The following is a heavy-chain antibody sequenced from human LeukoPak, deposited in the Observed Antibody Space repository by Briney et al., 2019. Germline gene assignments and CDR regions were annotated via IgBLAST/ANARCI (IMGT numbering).Heavy chain of an antibody. D-gene: IGHD6-19*01. CDR3: SRGSSGWEGIDT. J-gene: IGHJ5*02. CDR2: ISGSGGST. Sequence: PGGSLRLSCAASGFTFSSYAMSWVRQAPGKGLEWVSAISGSGGSTYYADSVKGRFTISRDNAKNTVYLQMNSVRADDTAVYYCSRGSSGWEGIDTWGQGTLVTVSS. CDR1: GFTFSSYA. V-gene: IGHV3-23*01.